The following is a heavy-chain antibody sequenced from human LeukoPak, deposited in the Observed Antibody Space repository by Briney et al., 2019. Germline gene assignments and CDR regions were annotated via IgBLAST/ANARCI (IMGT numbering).Heavy chain of an antibody. CDR1: GGSVSSGDYY. CDR3: ARDSGYSYGPFDY. Sequence: SQTLSLTCTVSGGSVSSGDYYWSWIRQHPGKGPEWIGSIYNSGSTYYNPSLKSRVTISVDTSKNQFSLKLNSVTAADTAVYYCARDSGYSYGPFDYWGQGTLVTVSS. V-gene: IGHV4-31*03. CDR2: IYNSGST. J-gene: IGHJ4*02. D-gene: IGHD5-18*01.